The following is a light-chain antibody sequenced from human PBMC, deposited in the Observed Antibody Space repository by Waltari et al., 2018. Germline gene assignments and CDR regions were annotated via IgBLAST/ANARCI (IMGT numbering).Light chain of an antibody. CDR2: GAS. V-gene: IGKV3-15*01. CDR1: QSVSSN. J-gene: IGKJ1*01. CDR3: QQYNNWPPWT. Sequence: CRASQSVSSNLAWYQQKPGQAPRLLIYGASTRATGIPARFSGSGSGTEFTLTISSLQSEDFAVYYCQQYNNWPPWTFGQGTMVEIK.